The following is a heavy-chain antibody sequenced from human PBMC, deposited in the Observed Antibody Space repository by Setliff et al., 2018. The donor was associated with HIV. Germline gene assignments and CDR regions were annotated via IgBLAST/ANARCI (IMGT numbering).Heavy chain of an antibody. CDR3: ARGHSSSTNWFFDL. Sequence: SVKVSCKASGGSFSNSSISWVRQAPGQGLEWVGRIIPIFGTENYAQKFQGRVTITADKSTTTADMDLNRLTSDDTAMYYCARGHSSSTNWFFDLWGRGTLVTVSS. CDR1: GGSFSNSS. V-gene: IGHV1-69*08. D-gene: IGHD6-6*01. CDR2: IIPIFGTE. J-gene: IGHJ2*01.